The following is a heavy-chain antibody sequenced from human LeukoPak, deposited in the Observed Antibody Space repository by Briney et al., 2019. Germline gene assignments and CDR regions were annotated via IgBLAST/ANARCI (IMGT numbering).Heavy chain of an antibody. CDR2: INPNSGDT. D-gene: IGHD2-2*01. V-gene: IGHV1-2*02. CDR1: GYTFTGYY. J-gene: IGHJ4*02. Sequence: ASVKVSCKASGYTFTGYYIHWIRQAPGQGLEWMGWINPNSGDTSYAQKFQGRVIMTRDTPINTAYMELSRLRSDDTAVYYCARRHIDCSTTSCYVDYWGQGTLVTVSS. CDR3: ARRHIDCSTTSCYVDY.